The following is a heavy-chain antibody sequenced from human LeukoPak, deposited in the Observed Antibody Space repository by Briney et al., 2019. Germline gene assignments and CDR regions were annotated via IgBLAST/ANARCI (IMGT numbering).Heavy chain of an antibody. J-gene: IGHJ4*02. CDR1: GYTFTSYY. D-gene: IGHD2-2*01. CDR2: INPSGGSA. Sequence: ASVKVSCKASGYTFTSYYMHWVRQAPGQGLEWMGIINPSGGSASYAQKFQGRVTMTRDTSTSTVYMELSSLRSEDTAVYYCASSGVPAAPDYWGQGTLVTVSS. CDR3: ASSGVPAAPDY. V-gene: IGHV1-46*01.